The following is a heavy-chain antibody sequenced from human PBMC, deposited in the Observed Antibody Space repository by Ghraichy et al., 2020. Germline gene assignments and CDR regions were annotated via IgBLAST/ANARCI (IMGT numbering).Heavy chain of an antibody. D-gene: IGHD3-10*01. Sequence: SQTLSLTCVISGDSVSTNRDTWNWIRQSPSRGLEWLGRTYYRSKWTNDYVVSVRGRITINPDTSKNQFSLQLKSVTPEDTAVYYCARGGFYYGSGHYSGMDVWGQGTTVTVSS. J-gene: IGHJ6*02. CDR3: ARGGFYYGSGHYSGMDV. CDR2: TYYRSKWTN. CDR1: GDSVSTNRDT. V-gene: IGHV6-1*01.